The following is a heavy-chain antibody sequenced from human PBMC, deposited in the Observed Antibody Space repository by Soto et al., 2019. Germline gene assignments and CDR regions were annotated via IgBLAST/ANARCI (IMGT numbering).Heavy chain of an antibody. V-gene: IGHV1-8*01. CDR3: ARGRASGSYYLLDY. D-gene: IGHD3-10*01. CDR2: INPNSGNI. Sequence: ASVKVSCKASGDTFTTYDINWVRQATGHGLEWMGWINPNSGNIGYAQRFQGRVTMTRDTAIRTAYMEVGSLRSDDTAVYYCARGRASGSYYLLDYWGQGTLVTVSS. CDR1: GDTFTTYD. J-gene: IGHJ4*02.